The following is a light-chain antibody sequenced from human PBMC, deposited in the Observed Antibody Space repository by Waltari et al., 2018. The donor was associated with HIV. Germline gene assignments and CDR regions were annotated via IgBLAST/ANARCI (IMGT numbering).Light chain of an antibody. V-gene: IGKV1-39*01. CDR3: LQSSSAPWT. CDR2: TAS. J-gene: IGKJ1*01. CDR1: QSIGTY. Sequence: DIQMTQSPSSLSASVGDRVTITCRASQSIGTYLDWYQHKPGKAPKLLLYTASTLKSGVPSRFSGSGYGTHFTLTITSLQSDDFATYYCLQSSSAPWTFGHGTKVEVK.